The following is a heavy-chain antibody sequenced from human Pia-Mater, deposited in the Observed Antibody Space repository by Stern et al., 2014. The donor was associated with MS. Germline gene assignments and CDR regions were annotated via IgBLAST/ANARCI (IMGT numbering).Heavy chain of an antibody. D-gene: IGHD3-3*01. V-gene: IGHV7-4-1*02. J-gene: IGHJ5*02. CDR1: GYTFTKYL. Sequence: VQLVQSGSELKKPGASVTVSCKASGYTFTKYLIHWVRQAPGQGLEWMGWINSQTGAPMYARDFAGRFVFSLDTSVTTAYLQISRLKTEDTAVYYCARDMSDFWSDYGHNWFDPWGQGTLVTVSS. CDR2: INSQTGAP. CDR3: ARDMSDFWSDYGHNWFDP.